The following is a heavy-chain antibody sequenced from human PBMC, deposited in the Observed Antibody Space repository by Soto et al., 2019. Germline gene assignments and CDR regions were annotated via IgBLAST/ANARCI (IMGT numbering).Heavy chain of an antibody. CDR3: ARTRIHRAYYYYGMDV. CDR1: GFSLSTSGMC. J-gene: IGHJ6*02. CDR2: IDWDDDK. Sequence: SGPTLVNPTQTLTLTCTFSGFSLSTSGMCVSWIRQPPGKALEWLALIDWDDDKYYSTSLKTRLTISKDTSKNQVVLTMTNMDPVDTATYYCARTRIHRAYYYYGMDVWGQGTTVTVSS. D-gene: IGHD5-18*01. V-gene: IGHV2-70*01.